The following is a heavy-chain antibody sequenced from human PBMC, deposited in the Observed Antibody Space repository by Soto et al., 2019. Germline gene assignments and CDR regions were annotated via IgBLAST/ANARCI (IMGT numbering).Heavy chain of an antibody. D-gene: IGHD3-3*01. V-gene: IGHV5-51*01. CDR1: GYSFTSYW. CDR2: IYPGDSDT. Sequence: PGESLKISCKGSGYSFTSYWIGWVRQMPGKGLEWMGIIYPGDSDTRYSPSFQGQVTISADKSISTAYLQWSSLKASDTAMYYCARPSHGGTLYDFWSGYIPAHAFDIWGQGTVVTVSS. J-gene: IGHJ3*02. CDR3: ARPSHGGTLYDFWSGYIPAHAFDI.